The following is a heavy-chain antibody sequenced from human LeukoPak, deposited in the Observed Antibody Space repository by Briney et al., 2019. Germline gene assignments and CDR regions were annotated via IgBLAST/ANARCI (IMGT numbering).Heavy chain of an antibody. CDR2: INPNSGGT. CDR3: ARVNNYYDSSGYLYYFDY. V-gene: IGHV1-2*02. CDR1: GYTFTGYY. J-gene: IGHJ4*02. Sequence: ASVKVSCKASGYTFTGYYMHWVRQAPGQGLEWVGWINPNSGGTNYAQKFQGRVTMTRDTSISTAYMELSSLRSDDTAVYYCARVNNYYDSSGYLYYFDYWGQGTLSPSPQ. D-gene: IGHD3-22*01.